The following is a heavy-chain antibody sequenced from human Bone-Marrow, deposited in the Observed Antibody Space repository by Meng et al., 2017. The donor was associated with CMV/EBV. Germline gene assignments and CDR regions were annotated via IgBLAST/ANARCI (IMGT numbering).Heavy chain of an antibody. CDR2: IYYSGST. CDR1: GGSYSSSSYY. V-gene: IGHV4-39*07. Sequence: SETLSHTCTGSGGSYSSSSYYWGGNRQPPGKGLEWIGSIYYSGSTYYNPSLKSRVTISVDTSKNQFSLKLSSVTAADTAVYYCARAPQNGYSSYYYYGMDVWGQGTTVTVSS. CDR3: ARAPQNGYSSYYYYGMDV. D-gene: IGHD6-13*01. J-gene: IGHJ6*01.